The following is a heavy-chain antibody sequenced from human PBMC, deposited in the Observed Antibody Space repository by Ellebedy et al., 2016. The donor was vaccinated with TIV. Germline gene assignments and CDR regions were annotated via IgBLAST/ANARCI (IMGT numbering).Heavy chain of an antibody. V-gene: IGHV4-34*01. J-gene: IGHJ2*01. CDR3: TKALGDTRYFDL. CDR2: INHSGST. D-gene: IGHD3-16*01. Sequence: MPGGSLRLSCAVYGGSFTDYYWTWIRQPPGKGLEWIGEINHSGSTNYNPSLKSRVTIAVDTSKSWFSLKLSSVTAADTAVYYCTKALGDTRYFDLWGRGTLVTVSS. CDR1: GGSFTDYY.